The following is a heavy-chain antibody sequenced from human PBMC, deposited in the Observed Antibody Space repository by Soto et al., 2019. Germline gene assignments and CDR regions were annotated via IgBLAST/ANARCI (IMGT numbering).Heavy chain of an antibody. Sequence: QVQLVQSGAEVKKPGASVKVSCKASGYTFTSYGISWVRQAPGQGLEWMGWISAYNGNTNYAQKLQGRVTMTTDTATRAANVEPRRRRSDAAAVYYCAGVSGSYGEYYVNYGGQGTVVTVSS. J-gene: IGHJ4*02. CDR1: GYTFTSYG. CDR3: AGVSGSYGEYYVNY. V-gene: IGHV1-18*01. CDR2: ISAYNGNT. D-gene: IGHD1-26*01.